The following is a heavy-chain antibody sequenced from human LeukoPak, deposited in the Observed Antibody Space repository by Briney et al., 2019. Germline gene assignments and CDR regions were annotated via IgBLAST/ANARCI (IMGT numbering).Heavy chain of an antibody. V-gene: IGHV4-34*01. CDR2: INHSGST. Sequence: SETLSLTCAVHGGSFSGYYWSWIRQPPGKGLEWIGEINHSGSTNYNPSLKSRVTISVDTSNNQFSLKLSSVTAADTAVYYCARGSRHYGSGSYYNRWGQGTLVTVSS. CDR3: ARGSRHYGSGSYYNR. D-gene: IGHD3-10*01. CDR1: GGSFSGYY. J-gene: IGHJ4*02.